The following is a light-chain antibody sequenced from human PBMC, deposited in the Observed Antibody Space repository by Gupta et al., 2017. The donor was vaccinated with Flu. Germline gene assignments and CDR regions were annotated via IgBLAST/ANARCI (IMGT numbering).Light chain of an antibody. J-gene: IGLJ2*01. Sequence: SALTQPASVSGSPGQSIHISCTGTSSDVGGYNYVSWYQQHPGKAPHLMIYEVSNRPSGVSNRFSGSKSGNTASLTISGLQAEDEADYYCSSYTSSSAVVFGGGTKLTVL. CDR2: EVS. V-gene: IGLV2-14*01. CDR1: SSDVGGYNY. CDR3: SSYTSSSAVV.